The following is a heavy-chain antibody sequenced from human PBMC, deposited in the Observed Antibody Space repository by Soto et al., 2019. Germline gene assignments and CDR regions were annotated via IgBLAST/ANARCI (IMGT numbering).Heavy chain of an antibody. CDR1: GASIRSGGYY. Sequence: SETLSLTCTVSGASIRSGGYYWSWIRQDPGKGLEWLGYIYDNGTTYYNPSLKSRVSISRDTSKNQFSLKMTSLTAADTAIYYCASGQVGANTWFDTWGQGTKVTAPQ. CDR3: ASGQVGANTWFDT. V-gene: IGHV4-31*03. J-gene: IGHJ5*02. D-gene: IGHD1-26*01. CDR2: IYDNGTT.